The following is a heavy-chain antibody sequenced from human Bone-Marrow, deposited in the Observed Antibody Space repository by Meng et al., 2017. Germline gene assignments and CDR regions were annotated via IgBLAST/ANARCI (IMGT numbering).Heavy chain of an antibody. CDR2: ITAGNGNT. D-gene: IGHD6-19*01. J-gene: IGHJ4*02. Sequence: QRLPVGGKVDKPGASVKVSCKASGYTCTSVPRHWVRQAPGQRLEWMGWITAGNGNTKYSQKFQGRVTITRDTSASTAYMELSSLRSEDTAVYYCARGGRYSSGWSDYWGQGTLVTVSS. CDR1: GYTCTSVP. CDR3: ARGGRYSSGWSDY. V-gene: IGHV1-3*01.